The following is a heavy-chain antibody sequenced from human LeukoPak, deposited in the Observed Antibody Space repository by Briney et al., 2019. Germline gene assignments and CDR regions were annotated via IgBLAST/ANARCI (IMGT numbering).Heavy chain of an antibody. Sequence: PGGSLRLSCAASGFTFRSYGMHWVRQAPGKGLEWAAFTRYDGSNNDYADSVKGRFTISRDNSKNTLYLQMNSLRAEDTAVYYCARAVSSASPASDIWGQGTMVTVS. D-gene: IGHD6-19*01. CDR3: ARAVSSASPASDI. CDR1: GFTFRSYG. J-gene: IGHJ3*02. CDR2: TRYDGSNN. V-gene: IGHV3-30*02.